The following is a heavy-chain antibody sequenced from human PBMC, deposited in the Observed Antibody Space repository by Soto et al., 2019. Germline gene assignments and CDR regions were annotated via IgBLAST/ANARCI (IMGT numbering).Heavy chain of an antibody. V-gene: IGHV4-59*08. CDR1: GGSISSYY. J-gene: IGHJ4*02. CDR3: ARRVGGIAAAGTHFDY. CDR2: IYYSGST. Sequence: SETLSLTCTVSGGSISSYYWSWIRQPPGKGLEWIGYIYYSGSTNYNPSLKSRVTTSVDTSKSQFSLKLSSVTAADTAVYYCARRVGGIAAAGTHFDYWGQGTLVTVS. D-gene: IGHD6-13*01.